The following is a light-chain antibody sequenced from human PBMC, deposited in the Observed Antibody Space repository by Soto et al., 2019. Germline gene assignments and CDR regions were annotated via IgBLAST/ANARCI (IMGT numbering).Light chain of an antibody. CDR3: QQSYSTPSAT. J-gene: IGKJ2*01. CDR1: QSISSY. Sequence: DIQMTQSPSSLSASVGDRVTITCRASQSISSYLNWYQQKPGKAPKLLIYAASSLQSGVPSRFSRSGSVTDFTLTISSLQPEDFATYYCQQSYSTPSATFGQGTKLEIK. CDR2: AAS. V-gene: IGKV1-39*01.